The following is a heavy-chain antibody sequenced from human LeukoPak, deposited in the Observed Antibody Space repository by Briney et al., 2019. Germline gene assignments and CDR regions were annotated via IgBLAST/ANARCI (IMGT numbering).Heavy chain of an antibody. CDR1: GFNVSSNY. Sequence: GGSLRLSCAASGFNVSSNYMSWVRQAPGKGLEWVAVISYDGSNKNYADSVKGRFIISRDNSKNTLYLQMNSLRAEDTAVYYCAKRGESGYDFDYWGQGTLVTVSS. CDR3: AKRGESGYDFDY. V-gene: IGHV3-30*18. D-gene: IGHD5-12*01. J-gene: IGHJ4*02. CDR2: ISYDGSNK.